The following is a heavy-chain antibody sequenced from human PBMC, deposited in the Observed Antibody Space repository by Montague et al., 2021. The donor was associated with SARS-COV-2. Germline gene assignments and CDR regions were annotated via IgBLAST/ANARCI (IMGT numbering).Heavy chain of an antibody. Sequence: SETLSLTCSFSGGSIRSYYWSWIRLPPGKALEWLGYIYYTGETTXXPSLKSRVTISVDTSRSLFSLRLTSVTAADTAVYFCARFWSGYVDKWSQGTLVTVSS. V-gene: IGHV4-59*01. D-gene: IGHD3-3*01. J-gene: IGHJ4*02. CDR2: IYYTGET. CDR3: ARFWSGYVDK. CDR1: GGSIRSYY.